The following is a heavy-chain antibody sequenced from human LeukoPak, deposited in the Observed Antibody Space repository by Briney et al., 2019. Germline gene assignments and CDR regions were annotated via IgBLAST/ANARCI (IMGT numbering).Heavy chain of an antibody. J-gene: IGHJ4*02. CDR1: GFTFSSYA. Sequence: HPGGSLRLSCAASGFTFSSYAMSWVRQAPGKGLEWVGFIRSKASGGTTEYTASVKGRFTISRDDSKSIAYLQMNSLITEDTAVYYCTRGYSIDYWGQGTQVTVSS. V-gene: IGHV3-49*04. CDR2: IRSKASGGTT. D-gene: IGHD4-11*01. CDR3: TRGYSIDY.